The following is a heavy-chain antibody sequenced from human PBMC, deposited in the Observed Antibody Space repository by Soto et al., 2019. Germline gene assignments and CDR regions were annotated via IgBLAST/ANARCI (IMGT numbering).Heavy chain of an antibody. CDR2: IYYSGST. J-gene: IGHJ5*02. D-gene: IGHD2-21*02. CDR3: ARGNIVVVTATLDWFDP. V-gene: IGHV4-30-4*01. Sequence: PSETLSLTCTVSGGSISSGDYYWSWIRQPPGKGLEWIGYIYYSGSTYYNPSLKSRVTISVDTSKNQFSLKLSSVTAADTAVYYCARGNIVVVTATLDWFDPWGQGTLVTVSS. CDR1: GGSISSGDYY.